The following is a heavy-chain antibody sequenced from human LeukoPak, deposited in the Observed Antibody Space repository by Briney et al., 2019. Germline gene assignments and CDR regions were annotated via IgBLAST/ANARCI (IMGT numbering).Heavy chain of an antibody. CDR1: GFTLNSYE. CDR2: ISSTGTIK. V-gene: IGHV3-48*03. J-gene: IGHJ6*04. D-gene: IGHD3-10*01. CDR3: ARTSYSGWGSFSMDD. Sequence: GGSLTLSCPASGFTLNSYELNWVRQAPGKGLEGVSDISSTGTIKYYTDSVKSRFTISRDNTRNSLYLLMISLRAEDTAVYYCARTSYSGWGSFSMDDWGKGTPVTVSS.